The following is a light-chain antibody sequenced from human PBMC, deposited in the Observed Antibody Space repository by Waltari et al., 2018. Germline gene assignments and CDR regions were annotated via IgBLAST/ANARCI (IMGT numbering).Light chain of an antibody. Sequence: DIVMTQSPDSPAVSLGERATINCKSSQSVLYSSNNKYYLAWYQQKPGQPPKLLIYWASTREAGVPDRFSGSGSGTDFTLTISSLQAEDVAVYYCQQYYSTPLTFGGGTKVEIK. CDR1: QSVLYSSNNKYY. CDR3: QQYYSTPLT. J-gene: IGKJ4*01. CDR2: WAS. V-gene: IGKV4-1*01.